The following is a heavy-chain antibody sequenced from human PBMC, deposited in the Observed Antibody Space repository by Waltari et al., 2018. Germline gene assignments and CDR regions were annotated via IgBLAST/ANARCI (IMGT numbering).Heavy chain of an antibody. Sequence: EVQLVESGGGLVQPGRSLRLSCAASGFTFDDYAMHWVRQAPGKGLEWVSGISWNIGSIGYADSVKGRFTISRDNAKNSLYLQMNSLRAEDTALYYCAKDMSGELSFFWYFDLWGRGTLVTVSS. D-gene: IGHD3-10*02. J-gene: IGHJ2*01. CDR2: ISWNIGSI. V-gene: IGHV3-9*01. CDR3: AKDMSGELSFFWYFDL. CDR1: GFTFDDYA.